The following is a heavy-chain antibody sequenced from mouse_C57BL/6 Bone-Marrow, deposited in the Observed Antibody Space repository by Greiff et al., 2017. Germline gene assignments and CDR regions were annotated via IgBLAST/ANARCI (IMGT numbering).Heavy chain of an antibody. CDR2: IRSKSNNYAT. Sequence: EVKLMESGGGLVQPKGSLKLSCAASGFSFNTYAMNWVRQAPGKGLEWVARIRSKSNNYATYYADSVKDRFTISRDDSESMLYLQMNNLKTEDTAMYYCVRNPGAYWGQGTLVTVSA. CDR1: GFSFNTYA. CDR3: VRNPGAY. J-gene: IGHJ3*01. V-gene: IGHV10-1*01.